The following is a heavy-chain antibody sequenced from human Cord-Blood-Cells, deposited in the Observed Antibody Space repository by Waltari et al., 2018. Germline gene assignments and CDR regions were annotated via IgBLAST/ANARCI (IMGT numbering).Heavy chain of an antibody. Sequence: QVQLVQSGAEVKKPGASVKVSCKASGYTFTGYYMHWVRQAPGQGLEWKGWIKHHSGGTNYAQEFQCRVTMTRDTSISTAYMELSRLRSDDTAVYYCARDLFSGSYYVDYWGQGTLVTVSS. CDR3: ARDLFSGSYYVDY. J-gene: IGHJ4*02. V-gene: IGHV1-2*02. CDR1: GYTFTGYY. D-gene: IGHD1-26*01. CDR2: IKHHSGGT.